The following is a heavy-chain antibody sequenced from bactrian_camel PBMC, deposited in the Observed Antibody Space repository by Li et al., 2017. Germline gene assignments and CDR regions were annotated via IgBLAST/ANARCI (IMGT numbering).Heavy chain of an antibody. J-gene: IGHJ4*01. CDR2: ISWNPAIT. CDR3: AKETYGLPSD. V-gene: IGHV3S60*01. D-gene: IGHD5*01. Sequence: VQLVESGGGSVQPGGSLRLSCAASGYIFGACGMYWYRQAPGKERELVSTISWNPAITNYADSVKGQFIISRDNTKNTVYLQMNSLNPEHTAVYYCAKETYGLPSDWGQGTQVTVS. CDR1: GYIFGACG.